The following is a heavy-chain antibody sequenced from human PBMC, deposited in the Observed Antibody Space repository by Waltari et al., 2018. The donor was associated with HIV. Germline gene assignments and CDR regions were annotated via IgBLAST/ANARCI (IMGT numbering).Heavy chain of an antibody. CDR3: ARGRQGSSWYGTLWFDP. V-gene: IGHV4-34*01. CDR1: GGSFSGYY. CDR2: INHSGST. D-gene: IGHD6-13*01. J-gene: IGHJ5*02. Sequence: QVQLQQWGAGLLKPSETLSLTCAVYGGSFSGYYWSWIRQPPGKGLEWIGEINHSGSTNYNPSLKSRVTISVDTSKNQFSLKLSSVTAADTAVYYCARGRQGSSWYGTLWFDPWGQGTLVTVSS.